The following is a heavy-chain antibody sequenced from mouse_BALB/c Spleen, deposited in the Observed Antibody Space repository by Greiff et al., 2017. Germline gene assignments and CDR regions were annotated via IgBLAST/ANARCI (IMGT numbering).Heavy chain of an antibody. CDR3: ARVTTVVDAWFAY. CDR2: ISSGGSYT. J-gene: IGHJ3*01. Sequence: EVNLVESGGGLVKPGGSLKLSCAASGFTFSSYAMSWVRQSPEKRLEWVAEISSGGSYTYYPDTVTGRFTISRDNAKNTLYLEMSSLRSEDTAMYYCARVTTVVDAWFAYWGQGTLVTVSA. CDR1: GFTFSSYA. V-gene: IGHV5-9-4*01. D-gene: IGHD1-1*01.